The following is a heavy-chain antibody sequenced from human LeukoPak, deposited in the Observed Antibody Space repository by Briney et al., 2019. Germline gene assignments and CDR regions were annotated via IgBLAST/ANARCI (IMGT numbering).Heavy chain of an antibody. J-gene: IGHJ6*02. CDR1: GITFDEYG. Sequence: GGSLRLSCAASGITFDEYGIHWVRHAPGKGLEWVSYISGDRSRIEYAESVKGRFTISRDSSTNSLHLQMNSLRTEDTALYYCASGRSAYYDFRTGYYRGVYSGMDVWGQGTTVTVS. D-gene: IGHD3-3*01. CDR2: ISGDRSRI. V-gene: IGHV3-43*02. CDR3: ASGRSAYYDFRTGYYRGVYSGMDV.